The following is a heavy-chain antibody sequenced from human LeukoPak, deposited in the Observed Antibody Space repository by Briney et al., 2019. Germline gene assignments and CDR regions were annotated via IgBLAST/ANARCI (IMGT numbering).Heavy chain of an antibody. CDR1: GFSFNNYA. Sequence: GGSLRLSCAASGFSFNNYAMIWVRQAPGKGLEWVSGILGSDRNTYYAESVKGRFTISRDNSKSTLFLQMDSLRAEDTAVYFCASQRSYSGNYVTFDYWGQGALVTVSS. V-gene: IGHV3-23*01. D-gene: IGHD1-26*01. CDR2: ILGSDRNT. CDR3: ASQRSYSGNYVTFDY. J-gene: IGHJ4*02.